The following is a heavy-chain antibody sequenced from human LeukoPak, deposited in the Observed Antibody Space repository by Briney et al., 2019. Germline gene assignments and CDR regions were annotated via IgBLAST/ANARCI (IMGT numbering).Heavy chain of an antibody. CDR2: ISGNGGST. CDR1: GFTFSSYA. J-gene: IGHJ6*02. Sequence: GGSLRLSCAASGFTFSSYAMSWVRQAPGKGLEWVSAISGNGGSTYYADSVKGRFTISRDNSKNTLYLQMNSLRAEDTAVYYCAKGVAIGRGGLIWFGELLVLDVWGQGTTATVSS. V-gene: IGHV3-23*01. D-gene: IGHD3-10*01. CDR3: AKGVAIGRGGLIWFGELLVLDV.